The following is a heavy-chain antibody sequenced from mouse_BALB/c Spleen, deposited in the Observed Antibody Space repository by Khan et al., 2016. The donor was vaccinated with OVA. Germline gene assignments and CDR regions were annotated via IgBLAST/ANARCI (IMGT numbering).Heavy chain of an antibody. Sequence: QVQLKQSGTELVKPGASVRLSCKASGYTFTSYQMYWVKQRPGQGLEWIGEITPSNGGTNFNEKFKSKATLTVDESSSTAFMQLSSLTSEDSAVYCCIRGGYGGFAYWGQGTLVTVSA. CDR1: GYTFTSYQ. V-gene: IGHV1-53*01. D-gene: IGHD3-1*01. J-gene: IGHJ3*01. CDR2: ITPSNGGT. CDR3: IRGGYGGFAY.